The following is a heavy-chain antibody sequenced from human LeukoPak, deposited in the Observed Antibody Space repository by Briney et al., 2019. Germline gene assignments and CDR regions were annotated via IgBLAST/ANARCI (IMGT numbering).Heavy chain of an antibody. Sequence: VASVKVSCKASGYTFTSYGISWVRQAPGQGLEWMGWISAYNGNTNYAQKLQGRVTMTTDTSTGTAYMELRSLRSDDTAVYYCARKAAAGTRWFDPWGQGTLVTVSS. CDR3: ARKAAAGTRWFDP. D-gene: IGHD6-13*01. V-gene: IGHV1-18*01. CDR1: GYTFTSYG. J-gene: IGHJ5*02. CDR2: ISAYNGNT.